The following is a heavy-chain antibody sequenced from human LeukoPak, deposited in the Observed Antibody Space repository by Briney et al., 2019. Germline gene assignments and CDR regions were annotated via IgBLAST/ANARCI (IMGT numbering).Heavy chain of an antibody. V-gene: IGHV3-15*05. CDR3: TTDPMTAVTNLGY. CDR1: GFTFSDAW. D-gene: IGHD4-17*01. J-gene: IGHJ4*02. CDR2: IKSMTDAGTA. Sequence: AGGSLGLSCEGSGFTFSDAWMSWVRQATGKGLDWVGRIKSMTDAGTADYAAPVKGRITISRDDSKNTLYLEMTSLKTEDTAFYYCTTDPMTAVTNLGYWGQGTLVTVSS.